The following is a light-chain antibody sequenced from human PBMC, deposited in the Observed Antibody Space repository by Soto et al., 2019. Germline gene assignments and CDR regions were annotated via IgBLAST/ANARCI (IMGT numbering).Light chain of an antibody. CDR2: EAS. CDR3: QQYDNLPFT. CDR1: QDISNY. Sequence: HMTLSPSSLSASVGYRVTITCQASQDISNYLNWYQQKNGKAPKVLIYEASNLETGVPPRFSGSGYGTDFNLTISSLQTEDFATYYCQQYDNLPFTFGQGTKVDIK. J-gene: IGKJ3*01. V-gene: IGKV1-33*01.